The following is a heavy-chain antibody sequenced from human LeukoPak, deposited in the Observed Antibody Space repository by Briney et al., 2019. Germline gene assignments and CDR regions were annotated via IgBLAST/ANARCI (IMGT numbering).Heavy chain of an antibody. CDR1: GFTFSSYA. J-gene: IGHJ6*03. V-gene: IGHV3-30*04. CDR3: ARVSVDITYYYMDV. D-gene: IGHD5-12*01. Sequence: PGGSLRLSCAASGFTFSSYAMSWVRQAPGKGLEWVAVISYDGSNKYYADSVKGRFTISRDNSKNTLYLQMNSLRAEDTAVYYCARVSVDITYYYMDVWGKGTTVTVSS. CDR2: ISYDGSNK.